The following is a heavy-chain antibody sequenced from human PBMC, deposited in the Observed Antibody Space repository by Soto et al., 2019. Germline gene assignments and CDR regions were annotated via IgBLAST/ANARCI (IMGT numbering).Heavy chain of an antibody. Sequence: QVRLVESGGGVVQPGRSLRLSCTASGFSFSSYAMYWFRQPPGKGLEWVAVISHDGINKHYADSVKGRVTVSRDNSNHSLDLQLNSLRGEDTAMYCCARALYSSDYFVKWFEPWGQGTLVTVSS. V-gene: IGHV3-30-3*01. CDR2: ISHDGINK. J-gene: IGHJ5*02. CDR1: GFSFSSYA. D-gene: IGHD6-19*01. CDR3: ARALYSSDYFVKWFEP.